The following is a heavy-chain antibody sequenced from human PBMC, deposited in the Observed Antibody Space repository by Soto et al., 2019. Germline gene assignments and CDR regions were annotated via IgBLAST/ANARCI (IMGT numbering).Heavy chain of an antibody. CDR1: VFTFSNYY. V-gene: IGHV3-11*01. D-gene: IGHD3-22*01. CDR3: ARDARDYDSSGYYYLDY. Sequence: GGSLRLCCAASVFTFSNYYMSWIRQAPGEGLEWVSYISSSGSTIYYADSVKGRFTISRDNAKNSLYLQMNSLRAEDTAVYYCARDARDYDSSGYYYLDYWGQGTLVTVSS. CDR2: ISSSGSTI. J-gene: IGHJ4*02.